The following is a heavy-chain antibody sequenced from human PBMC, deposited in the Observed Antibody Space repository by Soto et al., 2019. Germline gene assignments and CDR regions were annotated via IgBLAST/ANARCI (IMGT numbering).Heavy chain of an antibody. CDR3: AKDGFPGITGTPSIGDYYYGMDV. Sequence: ALRLSCASSVFTFSSYGRHLVLQNPFKLLEFLSVISYDGSNKYYADSVKGRFTISRDNSKNTLYLQMNSLRAEDTAVYYCAKDGFPGITGTPSIGDYYYGMDVWGQGTTVTVSS. CDR1: VFTFSSYG. V-gene: IGHV3-30*18. J-gene: IGHJ6*02. CDR2: ISYDGSNK. D-gene: IGHD1-20*01.